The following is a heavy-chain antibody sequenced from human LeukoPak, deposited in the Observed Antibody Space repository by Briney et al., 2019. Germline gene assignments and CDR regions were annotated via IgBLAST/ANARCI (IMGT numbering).Heavy chain of an antibody. CDR1: GYTFTNYA. CDR3: AKDRGYSSGNTMDV. D-gene: IGHD6-19*01. CDR2: INTNTGNP. V-gene: IGHV7-4-1*02. Sequence: ASVKVSCKASGYTFTNYALNWVRQAPGQGLEWMGWINTNTGNPTYAQDFTGRFVFSLDTSVGTAYLQISSLKAEDTAVYYCAKDRGYSSGNTMDVWGQGTTVTVSS. J-gene: IGHJ6*02.